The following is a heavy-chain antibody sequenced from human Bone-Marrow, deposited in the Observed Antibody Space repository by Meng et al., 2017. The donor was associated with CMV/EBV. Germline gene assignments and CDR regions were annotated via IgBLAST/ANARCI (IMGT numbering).Heavy chain of an antibody. Sequence: ASVKVSCKASGYTFTSYGISWVRQAPGQGLEWMGWINPNTGGTNYAQKFQGRVTMTRDTSITTAYMELSSLRSDDTAMYYCAREVVVVAAKASAYHYFGMDVWGQGTTVTVSS. D-gene: IGHD2-2*01. V-gene: IGHV1-2*02. CDR2: INPNTGGT. J-gene: IGHJ6*02. CDR3: AREVVVVAAKASAYHYFGMDV. CDR1: GYTFTSYG.